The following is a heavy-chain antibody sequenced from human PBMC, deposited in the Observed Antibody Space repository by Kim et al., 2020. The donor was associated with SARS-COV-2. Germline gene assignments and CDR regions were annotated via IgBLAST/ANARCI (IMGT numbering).Heavy chain of an antibody. CDR3: ARDLVSSSWDPNWFDP. Sequence: SETLSLTCTVSGYSISSGYYWGWIRQPPGKGLEWIGSIYHSGSTYYNPSLKSRVTISVDTSKNQFSLKLSSVTAADTAVYYCARDLVSSSWDPNWFDPWGQGTLVTVSS. CDR1: GYSISSGYY. CDR2: IYHSGST. J-gene: IGHJ5*02. D-gene: IGHD6-13*01. V-gene: IGHV4-38-2*02.